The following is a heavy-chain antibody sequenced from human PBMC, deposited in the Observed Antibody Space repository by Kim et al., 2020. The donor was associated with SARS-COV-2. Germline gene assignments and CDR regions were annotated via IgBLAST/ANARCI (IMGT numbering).Heavy chain of an antibody. D-gene: IGHD6-19*01. J-gene: IGHJ4*02. Sequence: NYAQKFQGRVTMTTDTSTSTAYMGLRRLKSDDTAVYYCARSPSTGWPDYWGQGTLVTVSS. CDR3: ARSPSTGWPDY. V-gene: IGHV1-18*01.